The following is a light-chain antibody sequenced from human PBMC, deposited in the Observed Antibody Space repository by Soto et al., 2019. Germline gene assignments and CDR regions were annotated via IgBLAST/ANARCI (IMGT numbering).Light chain of an antibody. J-gene: IGLJ1*01. CDR3: SSYTSSSTLYV. CDR2: DVS. Sequence: QSVLTQPASVSGSPGQSITISCTGTSSDVGGYNYVSWYQQHPGKAPKLMIYDVSNRPSGVSNRFSGSKSGNTASLTISGLQEEDEADYYCSSYTSSSTLYVFGTGTKLTVL. V-gene: IGLV2-14*01. CDR1: SSDVGGYNY.